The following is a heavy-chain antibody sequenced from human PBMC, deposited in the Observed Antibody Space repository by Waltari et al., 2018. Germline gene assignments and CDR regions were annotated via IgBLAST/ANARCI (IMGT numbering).Heavy chain of an antibody. J-gene: IGHJ6*01. CDR2: VSHGGKA. CDR1: GGSLGDYI. V-gene: IGHV4-34*02. Sequence: QVLLQQWGAGLLKPSETLSLTCDISGGSLGDYIWTWIRQPPGKGLEWLGQVSHGGKARSNPSVKSRVTLSLDTSQRHFSLRLQSVTAADTAVYYGARGRNYDSTLGRNDSSHSGLDVWGQGSAVTVSS. CDR3: ARGRNYDSTLGRNDSSHSGLDV. D-gene: IGHD3-3*01.